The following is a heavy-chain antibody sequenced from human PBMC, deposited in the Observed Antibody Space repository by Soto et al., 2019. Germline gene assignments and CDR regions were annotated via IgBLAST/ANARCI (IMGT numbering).Heavy chain of an antibody. CDR2: LGAARDP. CDR1: GFSFRDYD. D-gene: IGHD1-26*01. Sequence: EVQLVESGGGSVQPGESLRLSCAASGFSFRDYDMHWVRQPTGKGLEWVSALGAARDPYYVGSVKGRFSVSRDNAQNSLFLQMKHLRVDDTAVYFCARAYLGRRPRRADDYYAMDGWGRGPTVTVSS. J-gene: IGHJ6*02. V-gene: IGHV3-13*05. CDR3: ARAYLGRRPRRADDYYAMDG.